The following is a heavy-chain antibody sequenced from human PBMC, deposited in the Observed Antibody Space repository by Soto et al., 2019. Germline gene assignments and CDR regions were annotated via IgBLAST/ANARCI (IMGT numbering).Heavy chain of an antibody. V-gene: IGHV4-4*07. D-gene: IGHD3-10*01. J-gene: IGHJ6*02. CDR1: GDSIISYY. CDR2: IYISGDT. Sequence: SETLNLTSSVSGDSIISYYGSWIRQPAGKGLEWIGRIYISGDTNYNPSLKSRVTMSVDTSKSQFSLRLSSVTAADTAIYFCAKRGSGSYYIAPNALDVWGQGNTVTVSS. CDR3: AKRGSGSYYIAPNALDV.